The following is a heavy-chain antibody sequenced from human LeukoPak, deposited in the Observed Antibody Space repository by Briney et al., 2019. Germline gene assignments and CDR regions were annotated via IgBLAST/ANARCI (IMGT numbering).Heavy chain of an antibody. Sequence: ASVKVSCKAPGYTFTDYYMHWVRQAPGQGLEWMGWINPNSGGTNYAHKFQGRVSMTRDTSISTAYMELNWLTSDDTAVYYCARGGLYDNRGTIDYWGQGTLVTVSS. CDR1: GYTFTDYY. V-gene: IGHV1-2*02. CDR2: INPNSGGT. CDR3: ARGGLYDNRGTIDY. J-gene: IGHJ4*02. D-gene: IGHD3-22*01.